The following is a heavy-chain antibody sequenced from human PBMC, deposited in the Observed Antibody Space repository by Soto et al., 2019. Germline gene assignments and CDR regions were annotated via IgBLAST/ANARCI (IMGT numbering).Heavy chain of an antibody. D-gene: IGHD6-13*01. V-gene: IGHV5-51*01. CDR2: IYPGESDT. CDR1: GYSFTSSW. J-gene: IGHJ4*02. Sequence: GESLKISCKGSGYSFTSSWIGWARQMPGKGLEWMGSIYPGESDTRYSPTFHGHDTITADKSRSSAYLQWSSLKASDTSMYYCARLLAAAGYSVLDYWGQGTL. CDR3: ARLLAAAGYSVLDY.